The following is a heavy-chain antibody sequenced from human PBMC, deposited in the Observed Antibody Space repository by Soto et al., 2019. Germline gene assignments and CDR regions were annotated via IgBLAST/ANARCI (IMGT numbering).Heavy chain of an antibody. Sequence: QVQLVQSGSEVKKPGSSVKVSCKAFGATFHSYAISWVRQAPGQGLEWMGGIIPIFGTAYYAQKFQGRVKXTADDSTTTAYMELSSLKSEDPAVYYCARYRAPLDYGESEAWCQGTLVTVSS. V-gene: IGHV1-69*12. CDR1: GATFHSYA. J-gene: IGHJ5*02. CDR2: IIPIFGTA. CDR3: ARYRAPLDYGESEA. D-gene: IGHD4-17*01.